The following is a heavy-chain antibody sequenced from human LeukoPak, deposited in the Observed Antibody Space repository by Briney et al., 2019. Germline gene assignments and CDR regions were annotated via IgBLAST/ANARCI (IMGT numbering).Heavy chain of an antibody. Sequence: GESLKTSCKGSGYSFTSYWIGWVRQMPGKGLEWMGIIYPGDSDTRYSPSFQGQVTISADKSISTAYLQWSSLKASDTAMYYCARTTMVRGVIKELGYWGQETLVTVSS. J-gene: IGHJ4*02. D-gene: IGHD3-10*01. CDR2: IYPGDSDT. V-gene: IGHV5-51*01. CDR1: GYSFTSYW. CDR3: ARTTMVRGVIKELGY.